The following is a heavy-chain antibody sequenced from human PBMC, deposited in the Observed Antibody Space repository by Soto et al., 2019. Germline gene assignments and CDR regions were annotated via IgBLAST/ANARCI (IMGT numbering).Heavy chain of an antibody. D-gene: IGHD5-12*01. CDR2: INAGNGNT. CDR1: GYTFTSYA. Sequence: ASVKVSCKASGYTFTSYAMHWVRQAPGQRLEWMGWINAGNGNTKYSQKFQGRVTITRDTSTSTAYMELRSLGSDDTAVYYCARGYSVARDYYYYYGMDVWGQGNTVTVSS. CDR3: ARGYSVARDYYYYYGMDV. V-gene: IGHV1-3*01. J-gene: IGHJ6*02.